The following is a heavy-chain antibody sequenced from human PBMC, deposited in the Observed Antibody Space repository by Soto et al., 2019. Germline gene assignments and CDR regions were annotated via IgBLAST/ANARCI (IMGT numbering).Heavy chain of an antibody. J-gene: IGHJ5*02. CDR2: IYYSGST. Sequence: SETLSLTFTVSGGSISSGGYYWSWIRQHPGKGLEWIGYIYYSGSTYYNPSLKSRVTISVDTSKNQFSLKLSSVTAADTAVYYCAREVGEYMVRGLNWFDPWGQGTLVTVSS. D-gene: IGHD3-10*01. CDR1: GGSISSGGYY. CDR3: AREVGEYMVRGLNWFDP. V-gene: IGHV4-31*03.